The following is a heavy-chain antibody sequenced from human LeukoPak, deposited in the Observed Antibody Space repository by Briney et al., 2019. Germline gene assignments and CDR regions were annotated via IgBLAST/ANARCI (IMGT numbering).Heavy chain of an antibody. CDR3: ARFSGRN. CDR1: GFTFTNYW. CDR2: IKQDGSAK. Sequence: GGSLRLSCAASGFTFTNYWMNWVRQAPGKGLEWVANIKQDGSAKYYVDSVKGRFTISRDNAKNSLYLQMGSLRAEDTAVYYCARFSGRNWGQGTLVTVSS. D-gene: IGHD2-15*01. V-gene: IGHV3-7*01. J-gene: IGHJ4*02.